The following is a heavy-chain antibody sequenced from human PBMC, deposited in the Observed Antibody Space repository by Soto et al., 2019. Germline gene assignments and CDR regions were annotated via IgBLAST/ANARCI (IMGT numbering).Heavy chain of an antibody. Sequence: SDTLSLTCTVSGCSFKEPYYYWGWIRQPPGKWLQWIGNIYYSGYTHYNPSLKSRVAISVDTSKSQFSLNLSSVTAADTAVYYCARRIASTGVYFDFWGQGTLVTVS. CDR1: GCSFKEPYYY. J-gene: IGHJ4*02. CDR2: IYYSGYT. CDR3: ARRIASTGVYFDF. D-gene: IGHD6-13*01. V-gene: IGHV4-39*01.